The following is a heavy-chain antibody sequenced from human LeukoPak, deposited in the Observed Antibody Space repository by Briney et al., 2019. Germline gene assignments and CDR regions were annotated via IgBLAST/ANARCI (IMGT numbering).Heavy chain of an antibody. D-gene: IGHD4-23*01. CDR3: ARDNSRAFDY. Sequence: GGSLRLSCAASGFTFSSYSMNWVRQAPGKGLEWVSSISSSSSYIYYADSVKGRFTISRDNAKTSLYLQMHSLRAEDTAVYYCARDNSRAFDYWGQGTLVTVSS. J-gene: IGHJ4*02. CDR2: ISSSSSYI. V-gene: IGHV3-21*01. CDR1: GFTFSSYS.